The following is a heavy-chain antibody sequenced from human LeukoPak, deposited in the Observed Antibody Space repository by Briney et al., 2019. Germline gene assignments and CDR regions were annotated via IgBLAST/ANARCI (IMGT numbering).Heavy chain of an antibody. J-gene: IGHJ4*02. CDR1: GFTFSRYW. D-gene: IGHD1-26*01. Sequence: GSLRLSCAASGFTFSRYWMHWVRQAPGKGLVWVSCIRSDGSTTSIADSAKGRFTISRDNAKNTVYLQMNSLRAEDTAVYYCVRDNRSYNFDYWGQGTLVTVSS. CDR3: VRDNRSYNFDY. V-gene: IGHV3-74*01. CDR2: IRSDGSTT.